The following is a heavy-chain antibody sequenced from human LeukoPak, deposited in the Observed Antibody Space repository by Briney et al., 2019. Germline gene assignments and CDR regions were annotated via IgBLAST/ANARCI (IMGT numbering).Heavy chain of an antibody. CDR3: ARGHSSSWYFDY. CDR2: ISGSGGST. D-gene: IGHD6-13*01. CDR1: GFTFSSYA. V-gene: IGHV3-23*01. Sequence: QPGGSLRLSCAASGFTFSSYAMSWVRQAPGKGLEWVSAISGSGGSTYYADSVKGRFTISRDNSKNTLYLQMNSLRAEDTAVYYCARGHSSSWYFDYWGQGTLVTVSS. J-gene: IGHJ4*02.